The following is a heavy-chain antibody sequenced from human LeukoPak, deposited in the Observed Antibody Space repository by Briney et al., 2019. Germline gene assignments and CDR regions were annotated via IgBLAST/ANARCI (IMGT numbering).Heavy chain of an antibody. D-gene: IGHD1-14*01. CDR3: ARGVEPLAANTLAY. CDR1: GFTFSRFA. Sequence: PGGSLRLSCAASGFTFSRFAMSWVRQAPGKGLEWVSSISGSGTSAYYADSVQGRFTISRDNSKNTLYLEMNSLSPDDTAVYYCARGVEPLAANTLAYWGQGTLVTVSS. CDR2: ISGSGTSA. J-gene: IGHJ4*02. V-gene: IGHV3-23*01.